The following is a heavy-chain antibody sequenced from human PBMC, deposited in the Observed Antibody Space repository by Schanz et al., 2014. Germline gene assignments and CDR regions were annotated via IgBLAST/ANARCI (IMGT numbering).Heavy chain of an antibody. J-gene: IGHJ4*02. CDR1: GFTFSNAW. D-gene: IGHD3-10*01. Sequence: EVQLLESGGGFVKPGGSLRLSCAASGFTFSNAWMKSKADGGTTDYPAPVKGRFIISRDDSKNTLYLQMNSLKTEDTAVYYCTTHGLGYYFDYWGQGTLLVTVSS. V-gene: IGHV3-15*01. CDR2: SKADGGTT. CDR3: TTHGLGYYFDY.